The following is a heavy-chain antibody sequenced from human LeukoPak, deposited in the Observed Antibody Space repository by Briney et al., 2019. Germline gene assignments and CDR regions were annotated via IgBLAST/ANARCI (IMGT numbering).Heavy chain of an antibody. Sequence: ASVMVSFKASGYTFTSNFIHWVRQAPGQGLEWMGIINPSGGSPTYAQRFQGRVTMTRDPSTSTVYMELSSLRSEDTAVYYCARETGSLDYWGQGSLVTVSS. CDR3: ARETGSLDY. CDR1: GYTFTSNF. D-gene: IGHD1-1*01. CDR2: INPSGGSP. V-gene: IGHV1-46*01. J-gene: IGHJ4*02.